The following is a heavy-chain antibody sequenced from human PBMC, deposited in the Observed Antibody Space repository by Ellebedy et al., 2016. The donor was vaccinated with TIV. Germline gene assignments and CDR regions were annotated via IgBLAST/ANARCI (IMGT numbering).Heavy chain of an antibody. Sequence: GESLKISXAASGFTFSSYGMHWVRQAPGKGLEWVAVIWYDGSNKYYADSVKGRFTISRDNSKNTLYLQMNSLRAEDTAVYYCAREDPSTMVRGVIGYWGQGTLVTVSS. CDR2: IWYDGSNK. V-gene: IGHV3-33*01. CDR3: AREDPSTMVRGVIGY. J-gene: IGHJ4*02. D-gene: IGHD3-10*01. CDR1: GFTFSSYG.